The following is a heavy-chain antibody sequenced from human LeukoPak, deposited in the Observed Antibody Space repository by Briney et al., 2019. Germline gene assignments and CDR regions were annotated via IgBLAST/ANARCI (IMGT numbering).Heavy chain of an antibody. Sequence: GGSLRLSCAASGSTFSSYAMSWVRQAPGKGLEWVGRIKSKTDGGTTDYAAPVRGRFTISRDDSKNTLYLQMNSLKTEDTAVYYCTTDFIWFGELSRWFDPWGQGTLVTVSS. V-gene: IGHV3-15*01. J-gene: IGHJ5*02. D-gene: IGHD3-10*01. CDR2: IKSKTDGGTT. CDR3: TTDFIWFGELSRWFDP. CDR1: GSTFSSYA.